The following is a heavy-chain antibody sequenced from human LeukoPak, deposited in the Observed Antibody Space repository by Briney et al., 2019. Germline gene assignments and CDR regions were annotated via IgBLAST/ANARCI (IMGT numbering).Heavy chain of an antibody. CDR2: ISSNGGST. V-gene: IGHV3-64*01. J-gene: IGHJ4*02. Sequence: GGSLRLSCAASGFTFSSYAMHWVHQAPGKGLEYVSAISSNGGSTYYANSVKGRFTISRDNSKNTLYLQMGSLRAEDMAVYYCARDLYYYDSSGYLDYWGQGTLVTVSS. CDR1: GFTFSSYA. CDR3: ARDLYYYDSSGYLDY. D-gene: IGHD3-22*01.